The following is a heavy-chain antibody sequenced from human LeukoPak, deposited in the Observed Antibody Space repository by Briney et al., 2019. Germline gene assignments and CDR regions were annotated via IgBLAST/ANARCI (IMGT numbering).Heavy chain of an antibody. CDR1: GFIFSSYS. Sequence: GGSLRLSCAASGFIFSSYSLNWVRQAPGEGLEWLSYISSTSSTIYYADSVKGRFTISRDTAKNSLYLQMNSLRVEDTGVYYCARVGVPDYWRQGTLVTASS. J-gene: IGHJ4*02. CDR2: ISSTSSTI. CDR3: ARVGVPDY. V-gene: IGHV3-48*04.